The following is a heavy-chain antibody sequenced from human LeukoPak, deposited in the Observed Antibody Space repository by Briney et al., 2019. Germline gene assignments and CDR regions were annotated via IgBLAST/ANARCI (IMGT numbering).Heavy chain of an antibody. D-gene: IGHD3-22*01. CDR2: INPSGGST. V-gene: IGHV1-46*01. CDR1: GYTFTSYY. J-gene: IGHJ5*02. Sequence: GASVKVSCKASGYTFTSYYMHWVRQAPGQGLEWMGIINPSGGSTSYAQKFQGRVTMTRDTSTSTVYMELSSLRSEDTAVYYCARDRSRYYDSSGFSWFDPWGQETLVTVSS. CDR3: ARDRSRYYDSSGFSWFDP.